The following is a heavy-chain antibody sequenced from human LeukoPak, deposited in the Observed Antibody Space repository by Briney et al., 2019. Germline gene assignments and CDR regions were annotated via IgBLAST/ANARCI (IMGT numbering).Heavy chain of an antibody. CDR1: GFTFSNAW. Sequence: GGSLRLSCAASGFTFSNAWMSWVRQAPGKGLEWVGRIKSKTDGGTTDYAAPVKGRFTISRDDSKNTLYLQMNSLKTEDTAVYYCTTDRIMGYYGSGSYILDYWGQGTLVTVSS. V-gene: IGHV3-15*01. J-gene: IGHJ4*02. CDR3: TTDRIMGYYGSGSYILDY. CDR2: IKSKTDGGTT. D-gene: IGHD3-10*01.